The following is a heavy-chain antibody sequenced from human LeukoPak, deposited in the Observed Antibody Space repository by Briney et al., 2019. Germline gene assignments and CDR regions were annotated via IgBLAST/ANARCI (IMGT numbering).Heavy chain of an antibody. V-gene: IGHV1-18*01. CDR2: NSALTGNI. D-gene: IGHD2/OR15-2a*01. J-gene: IGHJ4*02. Sequence: ASVKVSCTASGYTFNRYGISWGRQPPGPRHERKGWNSALTGNIDYAPTFQGRVTMNTDTSTRTAYMELSSLVSADTAVYFCARADPTNTGHEYFDYWGRGSLVTVSS. CDR1: GYTFNRYG. CDR3: ARADPTNTGHEYFDY.